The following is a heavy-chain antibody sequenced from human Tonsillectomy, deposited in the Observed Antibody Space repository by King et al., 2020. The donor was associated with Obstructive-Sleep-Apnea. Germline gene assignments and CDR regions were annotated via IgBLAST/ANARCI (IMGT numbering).Heavy chain of an antibody. J-gene: IGHJ4*02. CDR1: GFTFSSYV. D-gene: IGHD1-26*01. CDR3: AGDTWDC. V-gene: IGHV3-23*04. Sequence: VQLVESGGGLVQPGGSLRLSCAASGFTFSSYVMGWVRQAPGKGLEWVSSISRSGGSTYYADSVKGRFTISRDNSKNTLYLQMNSLRAEDTAIYYCAGDTWDCWGQGTLVTVSS. CDR2: ISRSGGST.